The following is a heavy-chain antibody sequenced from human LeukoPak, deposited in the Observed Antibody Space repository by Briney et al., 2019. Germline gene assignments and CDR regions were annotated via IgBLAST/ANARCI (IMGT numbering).Heavy chain of an antibody. CDR3: ARVMYYDILTGYYQGYYFDY. Sequence: PGGSLRLSCAASGFTFSSYWMSWVRQAPGKGLEWVANIKQDGSEKYYVDSVKGRFTISRDNTKNSLYLQMNSLRAEDTAVYYCARVMYYDILTGYYQGYYFDYWGQGTLVTVSS. CDR1: GFTFSSYW. V-gene: IGHV3-7*01. D-gene: IGHD3-9*01. J-gene: IGHJ4*02. CDR2: IKQDGSEK.